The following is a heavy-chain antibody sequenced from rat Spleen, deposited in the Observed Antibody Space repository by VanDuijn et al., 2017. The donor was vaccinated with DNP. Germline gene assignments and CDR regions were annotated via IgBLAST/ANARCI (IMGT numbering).Heavy chain of an antibody. Sequence: EVQLVESGGGPVQPGRSLKLSCVASGFMFSNYWMTWVRQAPKKGLEWVATISYVGSDTYYRDSMKGRFTISRDNAKSTLYLQMDSLRSEDTATYYCATASNSGFTYWGQGTLVTVSS. CDR2: ISYVGSDT. V-gene: IGHV5-7*01. D-gene: IGHD3-6*01. CDR3: ATASNSGFTY. J-gene: IGHJ3*01. CDR1: GFMFSNYW.